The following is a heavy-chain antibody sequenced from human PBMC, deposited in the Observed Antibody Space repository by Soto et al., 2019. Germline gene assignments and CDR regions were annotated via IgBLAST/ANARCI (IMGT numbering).Heavy chain of an antibody. CDR1: GFSLTTNGMC. CDR3: ARGISGGNNWFDP. V-gene: IGHV2-70*01. D-gene: IGHD2-15*01. CDR2: IDWDDDK. Sequence: SGPTLVNPPQTLTLTCTFSGFSLTTNGMCVSWICQPPGKALEWLALIDWDDDKYYSTSLKTRLTISKDTSKNQVVLTMTNMDPVDTATYYCARGISGGNNWFDPWGQGTLVTVSS. J-gene: IGHJ5*02.